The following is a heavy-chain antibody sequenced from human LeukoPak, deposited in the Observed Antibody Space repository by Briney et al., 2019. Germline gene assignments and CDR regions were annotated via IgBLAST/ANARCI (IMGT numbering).Heavy chain of an antibody. V-gene: IGHV3-23*01. CDR3: AKGVGGYCSSTDCRAYDN. CDR1: GFTFSSYA. D-gene: IGHD2-2*01. J-gene: IGHJ4*02. CDR2: ISGSGDGT. Sequence: GGSLRLSCAASGFTFSSYAVSWVRPAPGKGLEWVSAISGSGDGTYYADSVKGRFTVSRDNSKNTPYLQMNNLRAEDSAVYYCAKGVGGYCSSTDCRAYDNWGQGTLVTVSS.